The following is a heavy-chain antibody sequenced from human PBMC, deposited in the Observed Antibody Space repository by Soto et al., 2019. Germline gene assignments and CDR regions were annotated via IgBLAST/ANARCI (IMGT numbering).Heavy chain of an antibody. J-gene: IGHJ6*02. D-gene: IGHD3-10*01. Sequence: QVQLVESGGGVVQPGRSLRLSCAASGFTFSSYGMHWVRQAPGKGLEWVAVISYDGSNKYYADSVKGRFTISRDNSKNTLYLQMNSLRAEDTAVYYCAKDGYYGSGSYGYYGMDVWDQGTTVTVSS. V-gene: IGHV3-30*18. CDR1: GFTFSSYG. CDR2: ISYDGSNK. CDR3: AKDGYYGSGSYGYYGMDV.